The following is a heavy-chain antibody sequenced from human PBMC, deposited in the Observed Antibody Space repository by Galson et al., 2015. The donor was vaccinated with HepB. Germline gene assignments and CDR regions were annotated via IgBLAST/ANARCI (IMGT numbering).Heavy chain of an antibody. CDR1: GFTFSSYG. CDR2: IRYDGSNK. J-gene: IGHJ4*02. CDR3: AKKGDSRHHYFDY. Sequence: SLRLSCAASGFTFSSYGMHWVRQAPGKGLEWVAFIRYDGSNKYYADSVKGRFTISRDNSKNTLYLQMNSLRAEDTAVYYCAKKGDSRHHYFDYWGQGTLVTVSS. V-gene: IGHV3-30*02. D-gene: IGHD2-21*02.